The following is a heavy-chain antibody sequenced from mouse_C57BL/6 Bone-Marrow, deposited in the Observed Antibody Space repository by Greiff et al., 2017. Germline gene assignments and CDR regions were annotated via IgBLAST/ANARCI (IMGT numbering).Heavy chain of an antibody. CDR2: INYDGSST. CDR1: GFTFSDYY. CDR3: AREGYYGYDVFDY. J-gene: IGHJ2*01. Sequence: EVHLVASEGGLVQPGSSMKLSCTASGFTFSDYYMAWVRQVPEKGLEWVANINYDGSSTYYLDTLKSRFIISRDNAKNILYLQMSSLKSEDTATYYCAREGYYGYDVFDYWGQGTTLTVSS. V-gene: IGHV5-16*01. D-gene: IGHD2-2*01.